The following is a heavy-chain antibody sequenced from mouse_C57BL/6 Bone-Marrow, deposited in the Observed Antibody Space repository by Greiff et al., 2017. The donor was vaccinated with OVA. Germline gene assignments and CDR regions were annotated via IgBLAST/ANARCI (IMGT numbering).Heavy chain of an antibody. CDR2: ISSGGSYT. CDR1: GFTFSSYG. CDR3: ARQGDYDVLAY. Sequence: EVQGVESGGDLVKPGGSLKLSCAASGFTFSSYGMSWVRQTPDKRLEWVATISSGGSYTYYPDSVKGRFTISRDNAKNTLYLQMSSLKSEDTAMYYCARQGDYDVLAYWGQGTLVTVSA. D-gene: IGHD2-4*01. V-gene: IGHV5-6*01. J-gene: IGHJ3*01.